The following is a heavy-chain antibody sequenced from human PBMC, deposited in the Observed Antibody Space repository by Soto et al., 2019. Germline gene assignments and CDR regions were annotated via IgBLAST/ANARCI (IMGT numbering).Heavy chain of an antibody. CDR3: AHGLGQGAIPDY. Sequence: QVQLVESGGGVVQPGRSLRLSCAASGFTFNSYGMHWVRQAPGKGLEWVALISYDGSDKYYPDSVKGRFTISRDNYKNTLYLQMNSLRPEDTGVYYCAHGLGQGAIPDYWGQGSLVTVSS. CDR1: GFTFNSYG. J-gene: IGHJ4*02. V-gene: IGHV3-30*03. CDR2: ISYDGSDK. D-gene: IGHD2-21*01.